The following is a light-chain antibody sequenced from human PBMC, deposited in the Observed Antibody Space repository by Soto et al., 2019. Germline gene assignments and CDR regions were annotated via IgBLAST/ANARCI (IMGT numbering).Light chain of an antibody. V-gene: IGKV1-39*01. CDR2: AAS. Sequence: DIQMTQSPSSLSASVGDRVTITCRASQSISSYLNWYQQKPGKAPKLVIYAASTLQSGVPSRFSGSGSGTDFTLTISSLQPEDFATYYCQQVNGYPRDITFGGGTRVEIK. J-gene: IGKJ4*01. CDR3: QQVNGYPRDIT. CDR1: QSISSY.